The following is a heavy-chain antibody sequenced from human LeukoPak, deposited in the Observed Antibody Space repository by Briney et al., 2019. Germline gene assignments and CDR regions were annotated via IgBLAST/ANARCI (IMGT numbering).Heavy chain of an antibody. V-gene: IGHV3-30-3*01. CDR2: ISYDGSNK. Sequence: GGSLRLSCAASGFTFSSHWMSWVRQAPGKGLEWVAVISYDGSNKYYADSVKGRFTISRDNSKNTLYLQMNSLRAEDTAVYYCAREEGGYSYGFLWGQGTLVTVSS. CDR1: GFTFSSHW. CDR3: AREEGGYSYGFL. J-gene: IGHJ4*02. D-gene: IGHD5-18*01.